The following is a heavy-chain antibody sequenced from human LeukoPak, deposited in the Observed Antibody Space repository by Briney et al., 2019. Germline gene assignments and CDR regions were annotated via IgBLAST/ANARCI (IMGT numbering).Heavy chain of an antibody. CDR2: INPGDAST. CDR3: ATGGGSSGFFDY. Sequence: GASVKVSCKASGYTFSSYYMHWVPQAPGQGLEWLGIINPGDASTSYAQKFQGRVTMTRDTSTTTVYMELSSLRSEDTAVYYCATGGGSSGFFDYWGQGALVTVSS. J-gene: IGHJ4*02. CDR1: GYTFSSYY. V-gene: IGHV1-46*01. D-gene: IGHD6-19*01.